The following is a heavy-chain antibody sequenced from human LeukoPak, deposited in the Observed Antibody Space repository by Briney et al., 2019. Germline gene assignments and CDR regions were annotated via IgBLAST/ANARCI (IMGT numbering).Heavy chain of an antibody. V-gene: IGHV1-2*02. CDR2: INPNSGGT. D-gene: IGHD1-14*01. J-gene: IGHJ4*02. CDR3: ARDSAPALSFPEPYFDY. CDR1: GYTFTGCY. Sequence: GASVKVSCKASGYTFTGCYMHWVRQAPGQGLEWMGWINPNSGGTNYAQKFQGRVTMTRDTSISTAYMELSRLRSDDTAVYYCARDSAPALSFPEPYFDYWGQGTLVTVSS.